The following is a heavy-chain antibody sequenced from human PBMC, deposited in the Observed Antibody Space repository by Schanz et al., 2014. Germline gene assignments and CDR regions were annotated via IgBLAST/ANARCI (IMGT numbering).Heavy chain of an antibody. V-gene: IGHV3-23*01. CDR2: ISGRGDNT. J-gene: IGHJ4*02. CDR1: GFTFNLYG. Sequence: EVQLLESGGGLLQPGGSLTLSCSGSGFTFNLYGMIWVRQAPGKGLEWVSGISGRGDNTYYADSVKGRFTISRDDSKNTLHLQMNSLRSEDTAIYFCARDQASTHWGQGTPVTVSS. CDR3: ARDQASTH.